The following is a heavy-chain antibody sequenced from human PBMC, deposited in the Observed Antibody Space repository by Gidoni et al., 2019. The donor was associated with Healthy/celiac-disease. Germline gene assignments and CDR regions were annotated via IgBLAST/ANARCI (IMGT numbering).Heavy chain of an antibody. CDR3: AKDERQWLGYYYYGMDV. CDR1: GFTFTRYG. CDR2: ISYDGSNK. J-gene: IGHJ6*02. V-gene: IGHV3-30*18. Sequence: VQLVEPGRGVVQPGRSLRLSCAASGFTFTRYGMHLVRQAQGKGLEWVAVISYDGSNKYYADSVKGRFTISRDNSKNTLYLQMNSLRAEDTAVYYCAKDERQWLGYYYYGMDVWGQGTTVTVSS. D-gene: IGHD6-19*01.